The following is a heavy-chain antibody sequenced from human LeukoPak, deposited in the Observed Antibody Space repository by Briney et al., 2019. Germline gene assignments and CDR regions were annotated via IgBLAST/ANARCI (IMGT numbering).Heavy chain of an antibody. CDR3: TGESGAFSPFDF. CDR2: VHLSGAS. CDR1: GGSILTTNW. V-gene: IGHV4-4*02. J-gene: IGHJ4*02. D-gene: IGHD1-26*01. Sequence: SAGTLSLTCAVSGGSILTTNWWRWVRQPPGKGLEWIGEVHLSGASNYNPSLKSRVNMSIDKSKNQLSLELTSVTAADTAIYYCTGESGAFSPFDFWGQGTLVTVS.